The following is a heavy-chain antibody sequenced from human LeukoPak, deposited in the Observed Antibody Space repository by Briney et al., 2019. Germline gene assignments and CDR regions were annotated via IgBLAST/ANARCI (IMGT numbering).Heavy chain of an antibody. Sequence: GGSLRLSCAASGFTVTSNYMTWVRQAPGKGLEWVSVIYGGGITYYADSVKGRFTISRDNSRNTLYLQMSSLRAEDTAVYYCARGMSITMVRGVNTSPNWFDPWGQGTLVTVSS. CDR1: GFTVTSNY. CDR2: IYGGGIT. J-gene: IGHJ5*02. CDR3: ARGMSITMVRGVNTSPNWFDP. V-gene: IGHV3-66*01. D-gene: IGHD3-10*01.